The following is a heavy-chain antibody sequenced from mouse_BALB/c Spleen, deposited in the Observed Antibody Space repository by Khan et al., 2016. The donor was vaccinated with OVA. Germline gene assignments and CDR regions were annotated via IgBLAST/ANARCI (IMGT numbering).Heavy chain of an antibody. V-gene: IGHV5-9-3*01. CDR2: ISSDGDYT. CDR3: SRSRSGNIAY. J-gene: IGHJ3*01. D-gene: IGHD3-1*01. Sequence: EVELVESGGGLVKPGGSLKLSCAASGFTFSTYAMSWVRQTPEKRMEWVATISSDGDYTNYPDNVTGRFTISRDTAKNTLYLQMSSLRSEDTAMYYCSRSRSGNIAYWGQGTLVTVSA. CDR1: GFTFSTYA.